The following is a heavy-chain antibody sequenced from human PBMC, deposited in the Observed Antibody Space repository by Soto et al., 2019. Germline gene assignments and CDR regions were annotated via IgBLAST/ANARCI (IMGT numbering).Heavy chain of an antibody. J-gene: IGHJ4*02. V-gene: IGHV1-18*01. CDR1: GYTFTSYG. Sequence: QVQLVQSGAEVKKPGASVKVSCKASGYTFTSYGISWVRQAPVQGLEWMGWISAYNCNTNYAQKLQGRVTMTTDTSTSKAYMELRSLRSDDTAVYYCARFMTYYYDSSGYYASDWGQGTLVTVSS. CDR2: ISAYNCNT. D-gene: IGHD3-22*01. CDR3: ARFMTYYYDSSGYYASD.